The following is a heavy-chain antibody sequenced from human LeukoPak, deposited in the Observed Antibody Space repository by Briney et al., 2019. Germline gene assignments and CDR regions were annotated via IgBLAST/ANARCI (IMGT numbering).Heavy chain of an antibody. V-gene: IGHV1-69*05. CDR1: GGTFSSCA. CDR2: IIPIFGTA. J-gene: IGHJ4*02. CDR3: ATYSGSYYPFDY. Sequence: GASVKVSCKASGGTFSSCAISWVRQAPGQGLEWMGGIIPIFGTANYAQKFQGRVTITTDESTSTAYMELSSLRSEDTAVYYCATYSGSYYPFDYWGQGTLVTVSS. D-gene: IGHD1-26*01.